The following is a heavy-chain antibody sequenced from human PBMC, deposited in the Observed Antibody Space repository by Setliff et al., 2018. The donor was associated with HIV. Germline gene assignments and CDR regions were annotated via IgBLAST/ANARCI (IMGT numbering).Heavy chain of an antibody. V-gene: IGHV4-59*01. CDR3: ARADLGPRYMDV. CDR2: TYYRGST. CDR1: GGSISRNC. D-gene: IGHD3-16*01. J-gene: IGHJ6*03. Sequence: PSETLSLTCSVSGGSISRNCWSRIRLPPGKGLEWIGNTYYRGSTNYNPSLKSRVTISVDMSKNQFSLKLSSVTAADTAVYYCARADLGPRYMDVWGKGTTVTV.